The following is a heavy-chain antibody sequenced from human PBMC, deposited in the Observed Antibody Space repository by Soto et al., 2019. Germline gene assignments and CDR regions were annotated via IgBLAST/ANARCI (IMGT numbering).Heavy chain of an antibody. D-gene: IGHD3-22*01. Sequence: QVQLVESGGGVVQPGRSQRLSCAASGFFFSSYAMHWVRQAPGKGLEWVALISYDGRNNYYADSVKGRFTISRDNSKNMLYLQMNSLRAEDTAVYYCAKEAWRNYYEPRQGWYFDYWGQGILVTVSS. CDR1: GFFFSSYA. J-gene: IGHJ4*02. CDR2: ISYDGRNN. CDR3: AKEAWRNYYEPRQGWYFDY. V-gene: IGHV3-30*18.